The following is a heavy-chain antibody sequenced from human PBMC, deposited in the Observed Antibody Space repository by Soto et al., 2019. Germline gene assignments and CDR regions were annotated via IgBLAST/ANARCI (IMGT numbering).Heavy chain of an antibody. CDR1: GFTFNNYV. D-gene: IGHD1-26*01. CDR3: ARMGGHFYDH. Sequence: GGSLRLSCAASGFTFNNYVMGWVRQAPGEGLAWVSTIFGGGDDTKYADSVKGRFTISRENSKNTLYLQMNSLRAEDTAVYYCARMGGHFYDHWGQGAQVTVSS. V-gene: IGHV3-23*01. J-gene: IGHJ4*02. CDR2: IFGGGDDT.